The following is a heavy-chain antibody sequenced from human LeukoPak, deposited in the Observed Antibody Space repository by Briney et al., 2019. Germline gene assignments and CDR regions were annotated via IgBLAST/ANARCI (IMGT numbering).Heavy chain of an antibody. CDR1: GGSISSSSYY. CDR3: ARHGRNNDY. CDR2: IYYSGST. J-gene: IGHJ4*02. V-gene: IGHV4-39*01. D-gene: IGHD2-15*01. Sequence: SETLSLTCTVSGGSISSSSYYWGWIRQPPGKGLEWIGSIYYSGSTYYNPSLKSRVTISVDTSKNQFSLKLSSVTAADTAVYYCARHGRNNDYWGQGTPVTVSS.